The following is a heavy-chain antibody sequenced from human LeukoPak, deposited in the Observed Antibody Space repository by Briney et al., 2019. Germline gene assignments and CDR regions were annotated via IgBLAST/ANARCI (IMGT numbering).Heavy chain of an antibody. V-gene: IGHV3-21*01. CDR3: ASEGYCSGGSCPHDAFDI. J-gene: IGHJ3*02. D-gene: IGHD2-15*01. CDR1: GFTFSSYS. CDR2: ISSSSSYI. Sequence: GGSLRLSCAASGFTFSSYSMNWVRQAPGKGLEWVSSISSSSSYIYYADSVKGRFTISRDNAKNSLYLQMNSLRAEDTAVYYCASEGYCSGGSCPHDAFDIWGQGTMVTVSS.